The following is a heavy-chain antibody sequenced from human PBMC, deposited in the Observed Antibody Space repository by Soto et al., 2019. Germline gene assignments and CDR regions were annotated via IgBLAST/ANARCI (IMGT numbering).Heavy chain of an antibody. CDR1: GFTFSSYW. D-gene: IGHD5-12*01. V-gene: IGHV3-7*03. Sequence: GRSLRLSCAASGFTFSSYWMSWVRQAPGKGLEWVANIKQDGSEKYYVDSVKGRFTISRDNAKNSLYLQMNSLRAEDTAVYYCARAGYSGYDFYYGMDVWGQGTTVTVSS. J-gene: IGHJ6*02. CDR2: IKQDGSEK. CDR3: ARAGYSGYDFYYGMDV.